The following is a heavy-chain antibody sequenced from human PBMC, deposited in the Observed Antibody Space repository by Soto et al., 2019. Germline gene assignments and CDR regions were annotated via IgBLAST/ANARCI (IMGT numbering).Heavy chain of an antibody. CDR2: IFYGGHT. V-gene: IGHV4-59*01. J-gene: IGHJ4*02. CDR1: GEFLTTYC. CDR3: ARSPQYGGGWYRCCHY. D-gene: IGHD6-13*01. Sequence: ETLSLTCDVSGEFLTTYCWNWIRQSPGKGLEWIGYIFYGGHTNYNPSLRGRATISVYTSKNQFYLKLGSVTAADTAVYYCARSPQYGGGWYRCCHYCGLG.